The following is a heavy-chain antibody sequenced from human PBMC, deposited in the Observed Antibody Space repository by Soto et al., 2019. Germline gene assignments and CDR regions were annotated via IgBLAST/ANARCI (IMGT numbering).Heavy chain of an antibody. V-gene: IGHV1-69*01. Sequence: QVPLVQSGAEVKKPGSSVKVSCKASGGTFSSYAISWVRQAPGQGLEWMGGIIPIFGTANYAQNFQGRVTITADESTSTAYMELSSLTSEDTAVYYCARDLRAAGRPGMDVWGQGTTVTVSS. D-gene: IGHD6-13*01. CDR2: IIPIFGTA. J-gene: IGHJ6*02. CDR3: ARDLRAAGRPGMDV. CDR1: GGTFSSYA.